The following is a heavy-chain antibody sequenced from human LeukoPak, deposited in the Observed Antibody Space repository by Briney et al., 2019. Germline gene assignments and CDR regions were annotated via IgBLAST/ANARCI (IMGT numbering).Heavy chain of an antibody. D-gene: IGHD3-22*01. CDR1: GFNFRSYG. CDR2: ISYDGADK. CDR3: AKDPQDFYGSSGYRPERY. J-gene: IGHJ4*02. Sequence: GGSLRLSCAASGFNFRSYGMQWVRQAPGKGLEWVTLISYDGADKYYAASVRGRFTISRDNSKNTLYLQMNSLRPEDTGVYYCAKDPQDFYGSSGYRPERYWGQGTLVTVSS. V-gene: IGHV3-30*18.